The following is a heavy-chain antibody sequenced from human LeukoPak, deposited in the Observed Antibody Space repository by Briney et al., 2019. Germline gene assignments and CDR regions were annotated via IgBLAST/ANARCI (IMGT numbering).Heavy chain of an antibody. CDR1: GFTFSSYG. D-gene: IGHD2-2*01. Sequence: GGSLRLSCAASGFTFSSYGMHWVRQAPGKGLEWVAFIRYDGSNKYYADSVKGRFTISRDNSKNTLYLQMNSLRAEDTAVYYCAKGVPYCSSTSCLYYFDYWGQGTLVTVSS. V-gene: IGHV3-30*02. J-gene: IGHJ4*02. CDR2: IRYDGSNK. CDR3: AKGVPYCSSTSCLYYFDY.